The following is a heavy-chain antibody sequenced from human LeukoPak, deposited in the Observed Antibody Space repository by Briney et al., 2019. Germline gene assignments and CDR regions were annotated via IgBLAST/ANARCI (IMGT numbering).Heavy chain of an antibody. Sequence: PGGSPRLSCAASGFAVTNNYMSWVRQAPGKGLEWVSVIYDGGSTHYIDPVKGRFTISRDTLKNTLDLHMYSLRADDTAVYYCARDDYGDYKAVNWGQGTLVTVSS. CDR3: ARDDYGDYKAVN. CDR1: GFAVTNNY. CDR2: IYDGGST. V-gene: IGHV3-53*01. D-gene: IGHD4-17*01. J-gene: IGHJ4*02.